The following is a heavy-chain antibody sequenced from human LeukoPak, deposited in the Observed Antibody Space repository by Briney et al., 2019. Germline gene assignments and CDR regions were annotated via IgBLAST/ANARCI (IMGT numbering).Heavy chain of an antibody. D-gene: IGHD2-8*02. J-gene: IGHJ6*03. V-gene: IGHV1-69*06. Sequence: GASVKVSCKASGGTFSSYAISWVRQAPGQGLEWMGGIIPIFGTANYAQKFQGRVTITADKSTSTAYMELSSLRSEDTVVYYCARAGRPGSGWYYYYMDVWGKGTTVTVSS. CDR3: ARAGRPGSGWYYYYMDV. CDR2: IIPIFGTA. CDR1: GGTFSSYA.